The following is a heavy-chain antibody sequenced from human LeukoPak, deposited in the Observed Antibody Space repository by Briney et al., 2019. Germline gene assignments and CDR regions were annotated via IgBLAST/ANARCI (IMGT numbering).Heavy chain of an antibody. CDR2: IRGDAGST. CDR1: GFTFDAFG. CDR3: ARERTTVTSPLFDY. Sequence: GGSLRLSCAASGFTFDAFGMTWVRQAPGKGLEWVSAIRGDAGSTGYADSVKGRFTISRDNAKNSLYLQMNSLRDEDTAVYYCARERTTVTSPLFDYWGQGTLVTVSS. V-gene: IGHV3-20*04. D-gene: IGHD4-17*01. J-gene: IGHJ4*02.